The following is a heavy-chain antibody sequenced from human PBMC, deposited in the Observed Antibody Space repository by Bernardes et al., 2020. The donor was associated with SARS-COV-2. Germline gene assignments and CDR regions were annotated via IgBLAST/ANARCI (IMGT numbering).Heavy chain of an antibody. CDR1: GFPVNSQY. Sequence: GGSLRLSCAASGFPVNSQYMSWVRQAPGKGLEWISVIYSGGVTYYADSVKGRFTISRDISKNTLYLEMTSLRVEDTAVYSCARGMGPAAIYAMDVWGQGTMVTVSS. J-gene: IGHJ6*02. CDR2: IYSGGVT. CDR3: ARGMGPAAIYAMDV. V-gene: IGHV3-66*01. D-gene: IGHD2-2*01.